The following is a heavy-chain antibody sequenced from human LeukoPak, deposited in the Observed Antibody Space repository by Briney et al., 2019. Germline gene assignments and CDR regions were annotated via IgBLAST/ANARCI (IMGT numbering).Heavy chain of an antibody. CDR2: ISGSGT. CDR1: GFTFRSYA. CDR3: ARDPNGDYIGAFDM. V-gene: IGHV3-23*01. J-gene: IGHJ3*02. D-gene: IGHD4-17*01. Sequence: PPGGSLRLSCATSGFTFRSYAMIWVRQAPERGLQWVSGISGSGTYYADFAKGRFTISRDNSKNTLYLQMNSLRAEDTATYYCARDPNGDYIGAFDMWGQGTMVTVS.